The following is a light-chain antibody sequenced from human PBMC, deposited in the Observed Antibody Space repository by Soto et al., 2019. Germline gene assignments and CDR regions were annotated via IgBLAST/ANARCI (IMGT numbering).Light chain of an antibody. J-gene: IGKJ1*01. CDR2: DGS. V-gene: IGKV3-11*01. Sequence: EIVLTQSPATLSLSPGERATLSCRVSQSISSYLAWCQQKPGQAPRLLIYDGSNRATGIPARFSGSGYGTDFTLTISSLEPEDFAVYYCQQRTDWLWTFGQGTKVQMK. CDR1: QSISSY. CDR3: QQRTDWLWT.